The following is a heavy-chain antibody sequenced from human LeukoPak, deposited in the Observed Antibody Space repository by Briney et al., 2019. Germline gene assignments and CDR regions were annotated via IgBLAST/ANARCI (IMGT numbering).Heavy chain of an antibody. CDR1: GFTFSDFW. CDR2: INQDGSAK. CDR3: ARDKIVGPTLLDC. J-gene: IGHJ4*02. V-gene: IGHV3-7*01. D-gene: IGHD1-26*01. Sequence: GGSLRLSCGASGFTFSDFWMSWVRQAPGKGLEWVANINQDGSAKYYVDSLKGRFTISRDNAKNSLYLQVNSLRAEDTAVYYCARDKIVGPTLLDCWGQGTLVTVSS.